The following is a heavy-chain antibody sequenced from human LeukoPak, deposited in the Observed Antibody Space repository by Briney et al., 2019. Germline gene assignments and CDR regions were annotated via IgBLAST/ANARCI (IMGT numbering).Heavy chain of an antibody. CDR3: AGGSYYLVDYYYGMDV. J-gene: IGHJ6*02. D-gene: IGHD1-26*01. V-gene: IGHV3-21*01. Sequence: GGSLRLSCAASGFTFSSYSMNWVRQAPGKGLEWVSSISSSSSYIYYADSVKGRFTISRDNAKNSLYLQMNSLRAEDAAVYYCAGGSYYLVDYYYGMDVWGQGTTVTVSS. CDR1: GFTFSSYS. CDR2: ISSSSSYI.